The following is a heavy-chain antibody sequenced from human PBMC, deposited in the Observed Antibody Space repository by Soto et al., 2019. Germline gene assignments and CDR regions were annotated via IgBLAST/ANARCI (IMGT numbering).Heavy chain of an antibody. Sequence: SVKVSCKASGGTFSSYSISWVRQSPVQGLEWMGGIIPIFGTANYAQKFQGRVTITADESTSTAYMELSSLRSEDTAVYYCARGRYYYGSGSYYSAATRYNWFDHWGQGTLVTVS. D-gene: IGHD3-10*01. CDR3: ARGRYYYGSGSYYSAATRYNWFDH. CDR2: IIPIFGTA. J-gene: IGHJ5*02. V-gene: IGHV1-69*13. CDR1: GGTFSSYS.